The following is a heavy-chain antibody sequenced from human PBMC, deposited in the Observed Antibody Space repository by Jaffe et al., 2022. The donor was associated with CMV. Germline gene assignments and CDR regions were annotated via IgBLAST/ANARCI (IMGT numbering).Heavy chain of an antibody. J-gene: IGHJ6*03. D-gene: IGHD3-22*01. CDR1: GFTFSNAW. CDR2: IKSKTDGGTT. CDR3: TTRWRLTMIVVVKPSDYYMDV. Sequence: EVQLVESGGGLVKPGGSLRLSCAASGFTFSNAWMSWVRQAPGKGLEWVGRIKSKTDGGTTDYAAPVKGRFTISRDDSKNTLYLQMNSLKTEDTAVYYCTTRWRLTMIVVVKPSDYYMDVWGKGTTVTVSS. V-gene: IGHV3-15*01.